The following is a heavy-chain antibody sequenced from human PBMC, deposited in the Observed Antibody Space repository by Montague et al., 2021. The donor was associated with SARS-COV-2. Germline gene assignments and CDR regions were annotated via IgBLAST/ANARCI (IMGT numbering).Heavy chain of an antibody. CDR1: GFSLSTSGMC. J-gene: IGHJ6*02. Sequence: VKPTQTLTLTCTFSGFSLSTSGMCMTWIRQPPRKALEWLARIDWDGDKYYNTSLKSRLTISKDTSKNLVVLTMTNMDPVDTATYYCARGPSDTYYYNGMDVWGRGTTVTVSS. CDR2: IDWDGDK. V-gene: IGHV2-70*11. CDR3: ARGPSDTYYYNGMDV.